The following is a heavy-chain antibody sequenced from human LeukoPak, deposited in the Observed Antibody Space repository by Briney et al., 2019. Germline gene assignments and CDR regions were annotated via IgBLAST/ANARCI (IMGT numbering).Heavy chain of an antibody. Sequence: GESLQISCRASGCSFITNWIGWGRQMPGKGLEWMGVIYPGDSDTRYSPSFQGQVTISADKSISTAYLQWSSLKASDTAMYYCARVSYSGSPFDYWGRGTLVTVSS. J-gene: IGHJ4*02. CDR2: IYPGDSDT. D-gene: IGHD6-13*01. CDR1: GCSFITNW. CDR3: ARVSYSGSPFDY. V-gene: IGHV5-51*01.